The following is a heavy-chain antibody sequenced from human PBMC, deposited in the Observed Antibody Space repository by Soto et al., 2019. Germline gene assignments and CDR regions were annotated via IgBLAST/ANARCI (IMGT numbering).Heavy chain of an antibody. CDR1: GGTLSSFINYP. CDR2: IVPNVGTV. Sequence: QMQLVQSGAEVKKPGSSVKVSCKASGGTLSSFINYPINWVRQAPGQGLEWMGEIVPNVGTVNYAQKFQGRVTITADKSTGTAYMEVSSLRSEDTALYYCARRDTSGFLRYFDNWGQGTLVTVSS. CDR3: ARRDTSGFLRYFDN. J-gene: IGHJ4*02. D-gene: IGHD3-3*01. V-gene: IGHV1-69*06.